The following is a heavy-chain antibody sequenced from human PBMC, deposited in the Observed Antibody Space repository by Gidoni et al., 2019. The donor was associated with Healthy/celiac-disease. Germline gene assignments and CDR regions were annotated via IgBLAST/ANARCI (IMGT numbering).Heavy chain of an antibody. CDR2: IYYSGST. CDR1: GGSISSSSYY. V-gene: IGHV4-39*01. D-gene: IGHD6-19*01. J-gene: IGHJ3*02. CDR3: ARWLVHGAFDI. Sequence: QLQLQESGPGLVKPSETLSLTCTVPGGSISSSSYYWCWIRQPPGKGLEWIGSIYYSGSTYYNPSLKSRVTISVDTSKNQFSLKLSSVTAADTAVYYCARWLVHGAFDIWGQGTMVTVSS.